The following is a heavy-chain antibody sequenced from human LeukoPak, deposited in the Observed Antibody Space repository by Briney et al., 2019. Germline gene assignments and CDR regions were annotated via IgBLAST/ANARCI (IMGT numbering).Heavy chain of an antibody. V-gene: IGHV4-59*08. CDR2: MYYSGAT. D-gene: IGHD2-15*01. CDR1: GGPIRDYY. CDR3: ARHHRTKYCSGGSCYSGWFDP. Sequence: SETLSLTCTVSGGPIRDYYWSWIRQPPGKGLEWIGYMYYSGATNYNPSLRSRVTISLDTSKNRVSLKLSSVTAADTAVYSCARHHRTKYCSGGSCYSGWFDPWGQGTLVTVSS. J-gene: IGHJ5*02.